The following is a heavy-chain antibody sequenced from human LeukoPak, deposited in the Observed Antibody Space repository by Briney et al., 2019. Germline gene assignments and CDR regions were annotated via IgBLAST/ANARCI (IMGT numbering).Heavy chain of an antibody. D-gene: IGHD3-3*01. CDR2: IYYSGST. CDR1: GGSISSYY. CDR3: ARGRTYYDFWSDLYYYMDV. Sequence: KPSETLSLTCTVSGGSISSYYWSWIRQPPGKGLEWIGYIYYSGSTNYNPSLKSRVTISVDTSKNQFSLKLSSVTAADTAVYYCARGRTYYDFWSDLYYYMDVWGKGPTVTVSS. J-gene: IGHJ6*03. V-gene: IGHV4-59*01.